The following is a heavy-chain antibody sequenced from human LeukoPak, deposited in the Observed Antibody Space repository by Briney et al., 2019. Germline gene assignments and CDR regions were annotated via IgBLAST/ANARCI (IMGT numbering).Heavy chain of an antibody. CDR1: GYTFTSNY. V-gene: IGHV1-46*01. J-gene: IGHJ4*02. CDR3: ARHSTANDYYGSGSYFDY. CDR2: ISPSGGST. Sequence: ASVKVSCKAFGYTFTSNYMHWVRQAPGQGPEWMGVISPSGGSTTYAQKFQGRVTLTRDMSTSTDYLELSSLRSEDTAVYYCARHSTANDYYGSGSYFDYWGQGTLVTVSS. D-gene: IGHD3-10*01.